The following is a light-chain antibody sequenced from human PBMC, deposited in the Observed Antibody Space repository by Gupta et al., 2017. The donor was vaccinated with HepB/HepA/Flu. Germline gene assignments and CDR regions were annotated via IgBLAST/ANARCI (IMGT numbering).Light chain of an antibody. CDR1: SSNIGAGYD. CDR3: QSYDSSLSGLV. Sequence: QSVLPQPPSVSGAPGQRVSIPCSGRSSNIGAGYDGHWYQQLPGTAPKLLIYGNSNRPSGVPDRFSGSKSGTSASLAITGLQAEDEADYYCQSYDSSLSGLVFGGGTKLTVL. J-gene: IGLJ2*01. V-gene: IGLV1-40*01. CDR2: GNS.